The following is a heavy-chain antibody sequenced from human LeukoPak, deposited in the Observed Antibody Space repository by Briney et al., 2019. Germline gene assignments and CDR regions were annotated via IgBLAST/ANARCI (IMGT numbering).Heavy chain of an antibody. CDR1: GGSFSGYY. CDR2: INHSGST. D-gene: IGHD4-17*01. Sequence: PSETLSLXCAVYGGSFSGYYWSWIRQSPGKGLEWIGEINHSGSTNYNPSLKSRVTISVDTSKNQFSLKLSSVTAADTAVYYCARRVTVTTLRYFDYWGQGTLVTVSS. CDR3: ARRVTVTTLRYFDY. J-gene: IGHJ4*02. V-gene: IGHV4-34*01.